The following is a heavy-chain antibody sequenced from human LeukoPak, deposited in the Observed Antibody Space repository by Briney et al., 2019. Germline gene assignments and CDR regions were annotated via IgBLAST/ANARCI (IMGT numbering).Heavy chain of an antibody. CDR1: GGTFSSYA. CDR3: ARDKRGYSYGYHY. V-gene: IGHV1-69*13. D-gene: IGHD5-18*01. Sequence: SVKVSCKASGGTFSSYAISWVRQAPGQGLEWMGGIIPIFGTANYAQKFQGRVTITADESTSTAYMELSSPRSEDTAVYYCARDKRGYSYGYHYWGQGTLVTVSS. J-gene: IGHJ4*02. CDR2: IIPIFGTA.